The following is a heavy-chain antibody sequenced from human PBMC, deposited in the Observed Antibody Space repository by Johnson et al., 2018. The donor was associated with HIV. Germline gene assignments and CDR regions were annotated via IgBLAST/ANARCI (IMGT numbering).Heavy chain of an antibody. Sequence: EQLVESGGLVQPGGSLRLSCAASGFTVNSNYMSWVRQAPGKGLEWVSVIYSGGSTYYADSVKGRFTISRDNSKNTLYLQMNSLRAEDTAVYYCARDDIRDGKSFDIWGQGTIVTVSS. CDR1: GFTVNSNY. J-gene: IGHJ3*02. V-gene: IGHV3-66*01. CDR2: IYSGGST. CDR3: ARDDIRDGKSFDI.